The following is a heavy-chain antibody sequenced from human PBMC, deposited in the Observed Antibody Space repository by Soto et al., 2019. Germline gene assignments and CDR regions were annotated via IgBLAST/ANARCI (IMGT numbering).Heavy chain of an antibody. Sequence: GGSLRFSCAASGFTFSSYSMNWVRQSPGKGLEWVSSISSSSSYIYYADSVKGRFTISRDNAKNSLYLQMNSLRAEDTAVYYCARWAPAATYYYYGMDVWGQGTTVTVSS. J-gene: IGHJ6*02. V-gene: IGHV3-21*01. CDR1: GFTFSSYS. CDR3: ARWAPAATYYYYGMDV. D-gene: IGHD2-2*01. CDR2: ISSSSSYI.